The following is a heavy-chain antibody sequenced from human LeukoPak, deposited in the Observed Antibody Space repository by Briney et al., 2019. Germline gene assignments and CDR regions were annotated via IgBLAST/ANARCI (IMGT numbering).Heavy chain of an antibody. CDR1: GFTFSNYW. V-gene: IGHV3-7*05. J-gene: IGHJ4*02. CDR3: VRGGASFDY. Sequence: GGSLRLSCTASGFTFSNYWMSWVRQVPGKGLEWVANIKVDGGEKYYVDSVKGRFTISRGNANNSLYLQMNSLRAEDTAVYNCVRGGASFDYWGQGTRVTVSS. CDR2: IKVDGGEK. D-gene: IGHD4/OR15-4a*01.